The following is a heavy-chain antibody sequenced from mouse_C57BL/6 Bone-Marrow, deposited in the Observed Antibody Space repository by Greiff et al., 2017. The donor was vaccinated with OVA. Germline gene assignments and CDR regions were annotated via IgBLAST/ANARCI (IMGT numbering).Heavy chain of an antibody. CDR3: ASSADYSNYLYYYAMDY. Sequence: QVQLQQSGAELARPGASVKLSCKASGYTFTSYGISWVKQRTGQGLEWIGEIYPRSGNTYYNEKFKGKATLTADKSSSTAYMELRSLTSEDSAVYFCASSADYSNYLYYYAMDYWGQGTSVTVSS. J-gene: IGHJ4*01. CDR2: IYPRSGNT. V-gene: IGHV1-81*01. CDR1: GYTFTSYG. D-gene: IGHD2-5*01.